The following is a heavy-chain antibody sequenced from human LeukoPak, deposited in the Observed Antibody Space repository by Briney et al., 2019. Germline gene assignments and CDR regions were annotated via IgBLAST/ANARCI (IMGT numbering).Heavy chain of an antibody. CDR3: AKDKLPTAMFSYVY. J-gene: IGHJ4*02. Sequence: PGGSLRLSCAASGFTVGNHAMTWVRQAPGKGLEWVSGITYSGDNTYHAGSVKGRFTISRDNSRNTLFLQMDSLRAEDTAVYYCAKDKLPTAMFSYVYWGQGTLVTVSS. D-gene: IGHD2-2*01. CDR2: ITYSGDNT. CDR1: GFTVGNHA. V-gene: IGHV3-23*01.